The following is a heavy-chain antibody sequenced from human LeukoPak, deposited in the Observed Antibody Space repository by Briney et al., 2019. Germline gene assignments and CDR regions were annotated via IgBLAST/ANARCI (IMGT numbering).Heavy chain of an antibody. CDR1: GYTFTGYY. CDR2: INPNSGGT. J-gene: IGHJ6*03. Sequence: ASVKVSGKASGYTFTGYYMHWVRQAPGQGLEWMGRINPNSGGTNYAQKFQGRVTMTRDTSISTAYMELSRLRSDDMAVYYCARAGGGVTFYYYYYMDVWGKGTTVTVSS. V-gene: IGHV1-2*06. D-gene: IGHD1-26*01. CDR3: ARAGGGVTFYYYYYMDV.